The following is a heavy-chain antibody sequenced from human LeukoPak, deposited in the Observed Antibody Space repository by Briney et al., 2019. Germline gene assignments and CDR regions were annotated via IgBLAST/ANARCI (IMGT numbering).Heavy chain of an antibody. CDR3: AAGWFGELYEYFQH. D-gene: IGHD3-10*01. CDR1: GFTFTSSA. J-gene: IGHJ1*01. V-gene: IGHV1-58*02. Sequence: ASVKVSCKASGFTFTSSAMQWVRQARGQRLEWIGWIVVGSGNTNYAQKFQERVTITRDMSTSTAYMELSSLRSEDTAVYYCAAGWFGELYEYFQHWGQGTLVTVSS. CDR2: IVVGSGNT.